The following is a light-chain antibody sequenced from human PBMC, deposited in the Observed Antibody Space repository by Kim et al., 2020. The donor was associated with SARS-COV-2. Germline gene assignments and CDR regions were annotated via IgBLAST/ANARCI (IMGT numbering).Light chain of an antibody. CDR2: HDT. CDR3: QAWDSSTAV. V-gene: IGLV3-1*01. CDR1: NLGNKY. J-gene: IGLJ3*02. Sequence: VSHAQTASITGSDNNLGNKYACWYQQNPGQSPVLVIYHDTKRPSGIPERFSASNSGNTAPLTISGTQAMDEADYYCQAWDSSTAVFGGGTQLTVL.